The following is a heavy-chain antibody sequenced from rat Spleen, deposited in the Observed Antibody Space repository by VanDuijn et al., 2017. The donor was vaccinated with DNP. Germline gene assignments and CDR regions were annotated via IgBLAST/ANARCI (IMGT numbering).Heavy chain of an antibody. CDR2: IIYDGDKF. J-gene: IGHJ2*01. V-gene: IGHV5S10*01. CDR3: TTELAY. CDR1: GFSFSDSA. D-gene: IGHD5-1*01. Sequence: EVQLVESGGGVVQPGKSLKLSCAASGFSFSDSAMAWVRQSPKMGLEWVATIIYDGDKFYYRDSVKGRFTISRDNAKSSLYLQMDSLRSEDTATYYCTTELAYWGQGVMVTVSS.